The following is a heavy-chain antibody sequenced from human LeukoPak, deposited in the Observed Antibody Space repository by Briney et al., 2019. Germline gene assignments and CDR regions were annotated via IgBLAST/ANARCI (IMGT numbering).Heavy chain of an antibody. CDR1: GFTFSSYT. CDR3: ARDPGDYGDYSNLFDP. J-gene: IGHJ5*02. V-gene: IGHV3-21*01. D-gene: IGHD4-17*01. CDR2: IRSSSSYM. Sequence: GGSLRLSCAASGFTFSSYTMNWVHQAPGKGREGGSSIRSSSSYMDYADAVRGRFTISRDNAKNSLYLQMNSLRVEDTAVYYCARDPGDYGDYSNLFDPWGQGTLVTVSS.